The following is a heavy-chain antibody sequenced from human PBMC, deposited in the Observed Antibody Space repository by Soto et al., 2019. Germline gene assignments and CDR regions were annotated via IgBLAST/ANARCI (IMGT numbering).Heavy chain of an antibody. CDR2: VSIGGST. V-gene: IGHV3-23*01. CDR3: AKRRGACGHFDY. Sequence: DVQLLESGGGLVQPEGSLRLSCAASGFTFSSYAMGWVRQGPGKGLEWVAVVSIGGSTHYEDSVRGGFTISSDITKNTLSLQINSLKAEDTAVYLCAKRRGACGHFDYWGQGALVTVSS. CDR1: GFTFSSYA. J-gene: IGHJ4*02. D-gene: IGHD2-21*02.